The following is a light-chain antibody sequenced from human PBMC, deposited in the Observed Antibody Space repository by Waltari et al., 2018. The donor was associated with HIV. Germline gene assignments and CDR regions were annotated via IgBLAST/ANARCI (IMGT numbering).Light chain of an antibody. Sequence: EIVMTQSPLSLPVTPGEPASISCRSNQSLLHTNGHNYLDWYFQKPGHSPQVLIYMTSNRASGVPDRFRGTGSGSDFALKISRVEAEDVGIYYCMQALQTPRTFGQGTKVEIK. V-gene: IGKV2-28*01. J-gene: IGKJ1*01. CDR1: QSLLHTNGHNY. CDR2: MTS. CDR3: MQALQTPRT.